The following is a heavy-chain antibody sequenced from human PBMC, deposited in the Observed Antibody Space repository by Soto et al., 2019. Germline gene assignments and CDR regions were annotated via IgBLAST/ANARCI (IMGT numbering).Heavy chain of an antibody. V-gene: IGHV3-23*01. CDR3: AQVPSRIVARRKGGSFFDY. J-gene: IGHJ4*02. D-gene: IGHD5-12*01. Sequence: EVQLLESGGGLVQPGGSLRLSCAASGFTFSSYAMSWVRQAPGKGLEWVSAISGSGGSTYYADSVKGRFTISRDNSKNTLYLQMNSLRAGYTAVYYCAQVPSRIVARRKGGSFFDYWGQGTLVTVSS. CDR1: GFTFSSYA. CDR2: ISGSGGST.